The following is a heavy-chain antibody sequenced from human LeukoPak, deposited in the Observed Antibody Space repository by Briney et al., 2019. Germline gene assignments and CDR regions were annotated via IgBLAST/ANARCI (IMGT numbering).Heavy chain of an antibody. Sequence: ASVKVSCKVSGYTLTELSMHWVRQAPGKGLEWMGGFDPEDGETIYAQKFQGRVTMTEDTSTDTAYMELSSLRSEDTAVYYCATDLRGYSGYAFDYWGQGTLVTVSS. V-gene: IGHV1-24*01. CDR2: FDPEDGET. CDR1: GYTLTELS. J-gene: IGHJ4*02. D-gene: IGHD5-12*01. CDR3: ATDLRGYSGYAFDY.